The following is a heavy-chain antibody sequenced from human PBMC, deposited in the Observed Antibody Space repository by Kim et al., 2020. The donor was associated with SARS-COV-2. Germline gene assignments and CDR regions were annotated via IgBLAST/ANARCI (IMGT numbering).Heavy chain of an antibody. CDR3: ARDPTWPHNWFDP. J-gene: IGHJ5*02. D-gene: IGHD3-16*01. Sequence: SAQKRQGRVTMTTDTSTSTAYMELRSLRSDDTAVYYCARDPTWPHNWFDPWGQGTLVTVSS. V-gene: IGHV1-18*01.